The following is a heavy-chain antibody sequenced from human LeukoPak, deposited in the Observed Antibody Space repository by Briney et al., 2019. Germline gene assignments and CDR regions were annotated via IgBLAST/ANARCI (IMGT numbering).Heavy chain of an antibody. D-gene: IGHD6-19*01. CDR2: INPSGGST. CDR1: GYTFTSYY. Sequence: ASVKVSCKASGYTFTSYYMHWVRQAPGQGLEWMGIINPSGGSTSYAQKFQGRVTMTRDTSTSTVYMELSSLRSEDTAVYYCAREDAAVAGTGGYFDYWGQGTLVTVSS. V-gene: IGHV1-46*01. CDR3: AREDAAVAGTGGYFDY. J-gene: IGHJ4*02.